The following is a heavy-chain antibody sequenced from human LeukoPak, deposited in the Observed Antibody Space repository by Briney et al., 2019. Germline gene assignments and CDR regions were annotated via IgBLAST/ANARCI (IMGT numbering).Heavy chain of an antibody. CDR1: GGTFSGYA. D-gene: IGHD1-26*01. Sequence: GASVKVSCKASGGTFSGYAISWVRQAPGQGLEWMGGIIPIFGTANYAQKFQGRVTITADESTSTAYMELSSLRSEDTAVYYCARGSGSGSYNNYYYYMDVWGKGTTVTVSS. V-gene: IGHV1-69*13. CDR3: ARGSGSGSYNNYYYYMDV. CDR2: IIPIFGTA. J-gene: IGHJ6*03.